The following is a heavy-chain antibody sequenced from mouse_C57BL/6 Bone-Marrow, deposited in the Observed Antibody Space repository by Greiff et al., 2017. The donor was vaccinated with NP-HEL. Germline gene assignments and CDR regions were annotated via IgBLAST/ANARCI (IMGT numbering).Heavy chain of an antibody. V-gene: IGHV1-85*01. D-gene: IGHD2-5*01. J-gene: IGHJ1*03. CDR3: ARRNDSNCGRWYFDV. CDR1: GYTFTSYD. CDR2: IYPRDGST. Sequence: QVQLKQSGPELVKPGASVKLSCKASGYTFTSYDINWVKQRPGQGLEWIGWIYPRDGSTKYNEKFKGKATLTVDTSSSTACMELHSLTSEDSAVYFCARRNDSNCGRWYFDVWGTGTTVTVSS.